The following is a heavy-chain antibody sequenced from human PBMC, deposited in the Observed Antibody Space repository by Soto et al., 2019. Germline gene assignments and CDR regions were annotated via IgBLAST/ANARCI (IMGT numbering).Heavy chain of an antibody. D-gene: IGHD6-13*01. J-gene: IGHJ6*02. CDR1: GYTFTSYA. CDR2: INAGNGNT. V-gene: IGHV1-3*01. CDR3: ARDDAAADKFYYYGMDV. Sequence: GASVKVSCKASGYTFTSYAMHWVRQAPGQRLEWMGWINAGNGNTKYSQKFQGRVTITRDTSASTAYMELSSLRSEDTAVYYCARDDAAADKFYYYGMDVWGQGTTVTVSS.